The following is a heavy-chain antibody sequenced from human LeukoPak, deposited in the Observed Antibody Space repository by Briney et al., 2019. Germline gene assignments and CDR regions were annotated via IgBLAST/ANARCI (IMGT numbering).Heavy chain of an antibody. CDR3: ARHDGYCSGGSCYSDPDDAFDI. D-gene: IGHD2-15*01. V-gene: IGHV4-59*08. Sequence: SETLSLTCAVYGGSFSGYYWSWIRQPPGKGLEWIGYIYYSGSTNYNPSLKSRVTISVDTSKNQFSLKLSSVTAADTAVYYCARHDGYCSGGSCYSDPDDAFDIWGQGTMVTVSS. CDR2: IYYSGST. CDR1: GGSFSGYY. J-gene: IGHJ3*02.